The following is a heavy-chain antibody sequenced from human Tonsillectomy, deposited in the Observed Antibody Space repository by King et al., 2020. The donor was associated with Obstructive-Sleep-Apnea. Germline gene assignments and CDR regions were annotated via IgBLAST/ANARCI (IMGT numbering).Heavy chain of an antibody. D-gene: IGHD6-13*01. CDR3: AREDGYSSSWDGRSWFDP. V-gene: IGHV3-21*01. Sequence: EVQLVESGGGLVKPGGSLRLSCAASGFTFSTYSMNWVRQAPGKGLEWVSSISSSSSYIYYADSVKGRFTISRDNAKNSLNLQMNRLRAEDTAVYYCAREDGYSSSWDGRSWFDPWGQGTLVTVSS. CDR1: GFTFSTYS. CDR2: ISSSSSYI. J-gene: IGHJ5*02.